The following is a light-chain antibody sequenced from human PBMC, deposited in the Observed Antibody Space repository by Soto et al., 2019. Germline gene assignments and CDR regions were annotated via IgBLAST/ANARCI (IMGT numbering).Light chain of an antibody. CDR2: WAS. V-gene: IGKV4-1*01. CDR3: QKYYSLPRT. CDR1: QSVLYSSNNNNY. J-gene: IGKJ3*01. Sequence: DIVMTQSPDSLAVSLGERATINCKSSQSVLYSSNNNNYVAWYQQKPGQPPKLLIYWASTRESGVPDRFSGSGSGTDFTLTISSLQAEDVAVYYCQKYYSLPRTFGPGTKVDIK.